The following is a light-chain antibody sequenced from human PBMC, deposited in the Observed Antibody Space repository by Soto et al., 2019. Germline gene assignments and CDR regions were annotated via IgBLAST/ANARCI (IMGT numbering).Light chain of an antibody. CDR2: EVS. CDR1: SSDVGSYKL. V-gene: IGLV2-23*02. J-gene: IGLJ7*01. Sequence: QSVLTQPASVSGSPGQSITISCTGTSSDVGSYKLVSWYQQHPGKAPKLMISEVSKRPSGISDRFSGSKSGSTASLTISGLQAEDEADYYCCSYAGTSTHTVFGGGTQPTVL. CDR3: CSYAGTSTHTV.